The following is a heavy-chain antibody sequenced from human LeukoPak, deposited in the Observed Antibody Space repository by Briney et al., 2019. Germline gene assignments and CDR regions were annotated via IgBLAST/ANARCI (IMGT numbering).Heavy chain of an antibody. J-gene: IGHJ6*03. CDR3: ARDGRYCGSVSCSGNYYHYMDG. D-gene: IGHD2-15*01. Sequence: GRSLRLSCAASRFTSCSYGTHRVRQAPGKGLEWVAVIWFDGSNENYADSVRGRFTISRDNSKNTLYLQMNSLRAEDTAIYYCARDGRYCGSVSCSGNYYHYMDGWSKGTTVTVSS. CDR2: IWFDGSNE. CDR1: RFTSCSYG. V-gene: IGHV3-33*01.